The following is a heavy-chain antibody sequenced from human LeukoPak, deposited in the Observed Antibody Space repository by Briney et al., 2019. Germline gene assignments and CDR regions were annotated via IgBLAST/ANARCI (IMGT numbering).Heavy chain of an antibody. CDR3: ARDRGAHLYYYYYMDV. Sequence: SETLSLTCTVSGGSISSYYWSWIRQPAGKGLEWIGRIYTSGSTNYNPSLKSRVTMSVDTSKNQFSLKPSSVTAADTAVYYCARDRGAHLYYYYYMDVWGKGTTVTVSS. CDR2: IYTSGST. D-gene: IGHD3-10*01. J-gene: IGHJ6*03. CDR1: GGSISSYY. V-gene: IGHV4-4*07.